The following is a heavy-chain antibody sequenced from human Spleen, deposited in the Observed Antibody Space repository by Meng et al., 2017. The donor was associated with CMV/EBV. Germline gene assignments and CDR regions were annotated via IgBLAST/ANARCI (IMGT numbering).Heavy chain of an antibody. J-gene: IGHJ4*02. CDR1: GYTFGSHG. D-gene: IGHD3-3*01. V-gene: IGHV1-18*01. Sequence: SGYTFGSHGISWVRQAPGQGLEWRAWISAYNGNTLYAQKFQGRVSMTTDTSTSTAYMELTSLTSDDTAVYYCAKDGYYDFWSGPFDYWGQGTLVTVSS. CDR3: AKDGYYDFWSGPFDY. CDR2: ISAYNGNT.